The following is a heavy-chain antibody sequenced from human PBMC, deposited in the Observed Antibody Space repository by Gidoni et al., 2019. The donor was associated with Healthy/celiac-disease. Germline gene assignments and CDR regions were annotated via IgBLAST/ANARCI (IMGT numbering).Heavy chain of an antibody. J-gene: IGHJ4*02. CDR1: GFTFSSYA. CDR2: ISGSGGST. Sequence: EVQLLESGGGLVQPGGSLRLSCAASGFTFSSYAMSWVRQAPGKGLEWVSAISGSGGSTYYADSVKGRFTISRDNSKNTLYLQMNSLRAEETAVYYCAKRGLGPYYFDYWGQGTLVTVSS. CDR3: AKRGLGPYYFDY. V-gene: IGHV3-23*01. D-gene: IGHD6-6*01.